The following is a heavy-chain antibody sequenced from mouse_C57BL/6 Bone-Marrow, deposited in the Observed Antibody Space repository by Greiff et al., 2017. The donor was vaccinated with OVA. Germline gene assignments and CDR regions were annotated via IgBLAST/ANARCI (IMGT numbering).Heavy chain of an antibody. CDR2: ILPGSGST. Sequence: QVQLQQSGAELMKPGASVKLSCKAPGYTFTGYWLEWVKQRPGHGLEWIGEILPGSGSTNYNEKFKGKATFTADTASNTAYMQLSSLTTEDSATYYCARGSIYYGPYYAMDDWGQGTSVTVSS. D-gene: IGHD2-1*01. CDR1: GYTFTGYW. CDR3: ARGSIYYGPYYAMDD. J-gene: IGHJ4*01. V-gene: IGHV1-9*01.